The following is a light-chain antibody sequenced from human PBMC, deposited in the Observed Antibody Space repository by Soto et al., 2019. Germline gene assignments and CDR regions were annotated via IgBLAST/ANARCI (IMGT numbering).Light chain of an antibody. CDR3: QSADSRNSYYV. CDR1: ALPKQY. V-gene: IGLV3-25*03. Sequence: SYELTQPPSVSVSPGQTARITCSGDALPKQYAYWYQQKPGQAPVLVIYKDSERPSGITERFSGSSSGTTVTLTISGVQAEDEADYYCQSADSRNSYYVFGSGTKSPS. CDR2: KDS. J-gene: IGLJ1*01.